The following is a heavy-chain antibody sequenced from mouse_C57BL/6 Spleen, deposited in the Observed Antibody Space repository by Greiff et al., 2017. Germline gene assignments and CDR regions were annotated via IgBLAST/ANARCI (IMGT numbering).Heavy chain of an antibody. V-gene: IGHV1-22*01. J-gene: IGHJ4*01. CDR3: AISNWAYYYAMDY. D-gene: IGHD4-1*01. CDR2: INPNNGGT. Sequence: SGPELVKPGASVKMSCKASGYTFTDYNMHWVKQSHGKSLEWIGYINPNNGGTSYNQKFKGKATLTVNKSSSTAYMELRSLTSEDSAVYYCAISNWAYYYAMDYWGQGTSVTVSS. CDR1: GYTFTDYN.